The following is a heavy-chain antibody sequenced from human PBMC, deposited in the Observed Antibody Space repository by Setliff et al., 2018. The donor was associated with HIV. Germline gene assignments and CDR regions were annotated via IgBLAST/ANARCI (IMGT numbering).Heavy chain of an antibody. J-gene: IGHJ4*02. Sequence: SETLSLTCTVSGGSISSGYYWGWIRQPPGKGLEWIGSVYHSGRTYYNPSFKSRVTMSADTSKNQISLMLRSMTAADTAVYYCARGDPFTDFDSWGQGTLVTVSS. CDR2: VYHSGRT. V-gene: IGHV4-38-2*02. CDR3: ARGDPFTDFDS. D-gene: IGHD3-16*01. CDR1: GGSISSGYY.